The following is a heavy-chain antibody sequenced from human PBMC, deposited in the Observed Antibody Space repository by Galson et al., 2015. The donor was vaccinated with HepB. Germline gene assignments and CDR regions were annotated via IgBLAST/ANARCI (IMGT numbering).Heavy chain of an antibody. CDR3: ARGWSSIVVVPAANGWFDP. CDR2: INSDGSST. V-gene: IGHV3-74*01. D-gene: IGHD2-2*01. CDR1: GFTFSSYW. J-gene: IGHJ5*02. Sequence: SLRLSCAASGFTFSSYWMHWVRQAPGKGLVWVSRINSDGSSTSYADSVKGRFTISRDNAKNALYLQMNSLRAEDTAVYYCARGWSSIVVVPAANGWFDPWGQGTLVTVSS.